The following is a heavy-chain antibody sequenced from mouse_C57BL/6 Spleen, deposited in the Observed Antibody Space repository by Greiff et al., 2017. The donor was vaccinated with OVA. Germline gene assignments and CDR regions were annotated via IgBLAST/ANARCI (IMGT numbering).Heavy chain of an antibody. J-gene: IGHJ3*01. CDR1: GFTFSDFY. D-gene: IGHD1-1*01. CDR2: SRNKANDYTT. CDR3: ARDASYYYGSSPFAY. V-gene: IGHV7-1*01. Sequence: EVKLVESGGGLVQSGRSLRLSCAPSGFTFSDFYMEWVRQAPGKGLEWIAASRNKANDYTTEYSASVKGRFIVSRDTSQSILYLQMNALRAEDTAIYYCARDASYYYGSSPFAYWGQGTLVTVSA.